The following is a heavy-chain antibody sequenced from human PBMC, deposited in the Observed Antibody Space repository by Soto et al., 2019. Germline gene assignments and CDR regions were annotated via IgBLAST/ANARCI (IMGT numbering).Heavy chain of an antibody. D-gene: IGHD5-18*01. CDR2: IFHSGST. J-gene: IGHJ4*01. CDR3: ASHRGNTYGPYDY. V-gene: IGHV4-4*02. CDR1: GVSISSGNC. Sequence: VQLQESGQGLVKPSGTLSLSCAVSGVSISSGNCWSWVRQFPEKGLEWIGEIFHSGSTNHNPSLKSRVIISVDNSKNQFSLKMISVTAAYNAVYYCASHRGNTYGPYDYWGHGTLVTVSS.